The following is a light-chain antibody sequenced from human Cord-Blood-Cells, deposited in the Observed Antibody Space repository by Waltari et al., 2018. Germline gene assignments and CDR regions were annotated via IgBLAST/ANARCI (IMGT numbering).Light chain of an antibody. Sequence: SYELTQPSSVSVSPGQTARITCPGDVLAKKSDRWFQQKPGQAPVLVIYKDSERPSGIPERFSGSSSGTTVTLTISGAQVEDEADYYCYSAADNNRVFGGGTKLTVL. CDR2: KDS. CDR3: YSAADNNRV. J-gene: IGLJ3*02. CDR1: VLAKKS. V-gene: IGLV3-27*01.